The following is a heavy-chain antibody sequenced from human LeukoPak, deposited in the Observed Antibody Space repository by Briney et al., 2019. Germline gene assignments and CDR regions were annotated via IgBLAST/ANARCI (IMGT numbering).Heavy chain of an antibody. CDR1: GGSISSYY. CDR3: ARVGSGYPSDAFDI. J-gene: IGHJ3*02. CDR2: IYYSGST. D-gene: IGHD3-22*01. Sequence: PSETLSLTCTVSGGSISSYYWSWIRQPPGKGLEWIGYIYYSGSTNYNPSLKSRVTISVDTSKNQFSLKLSSVTAADTAVYYCARVGSGYPSDAFDIWGQGTMVTVSS. V-gene: IGHV4-59*08.